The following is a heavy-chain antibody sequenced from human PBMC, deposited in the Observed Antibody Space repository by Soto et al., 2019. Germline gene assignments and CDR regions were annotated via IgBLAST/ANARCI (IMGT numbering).Heavy chain of an antibody. J-gene: IGHJ5*02. CDR1: GYTFTTYA. V-gene: IGHV1-18*01. CDR3: ARGGSGSYWVGWFDP. CDR2: INVYNTNT. Sequence: QVQLVQSGAEVKKPGASVKVSCKASGYTFTTYAITWVRQAPGQGLEWMGWINVYNTNTNYAQKLQGRVTMTTDTSTGTAYMELRSLRSDDTAVYYCARGGSGSYWVGWFDPWGQGTLVTVSS. D-gene: IGHD3-10*01.